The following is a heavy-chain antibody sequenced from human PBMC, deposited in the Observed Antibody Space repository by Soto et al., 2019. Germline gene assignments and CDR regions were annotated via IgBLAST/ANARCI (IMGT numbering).Heavy chain of an antibody. D-gene: IGHD3-10*01. CDR2: ISGSGGST. CDR1: GFNFSSYA. J-gene: IGHJ4*02. CDR3: AKDSPSLPGWLGYYFDY. V-gene: IGHV3-23*01. Sequence: PGGSMRLSCAASGFNFSSYAMSWVRQDPGKGLEWVSAISGSGGSTYYADSVKGRFTISRDNSKNTLYLQMNSLRAEDTAVYYCAKDSPSLPGWLGYYFDYWGQGTLVTVSS.